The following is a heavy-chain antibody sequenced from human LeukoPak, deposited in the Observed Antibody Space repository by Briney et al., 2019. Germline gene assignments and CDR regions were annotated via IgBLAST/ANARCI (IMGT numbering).Heavy chain of an antibody. J-gene: IGHJ4*02. CDR2: IYHSGST. Sequence: SGTLSLTCAVSGGSISSSNWWSWVRQPPGKGLEWIGEIYHSGSTNYNPSLKSRVTISVDKSKNQFSLKLSSVTAADTAVYYCARHSRVEMATSKGIYYFDYWGQGTLVTVSS. D-gene: IGHD5-24*01. CDR3: ARHSRVEMATSKGIYYFDY. V-gene: IGHV4-4*02. CDR1: GGSISSSNW.